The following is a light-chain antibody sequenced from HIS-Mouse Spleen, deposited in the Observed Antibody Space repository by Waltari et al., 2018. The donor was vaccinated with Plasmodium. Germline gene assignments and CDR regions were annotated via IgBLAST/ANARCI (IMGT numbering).Light chain of an antibody. CDR3: QQYGSSPYT. Sequence: EIVLTQSPGTLSLSPGERATLSCRASQSVSSSDLAWYQQNPGQAPRLLISGASSRATGIPDRFSGSGSGTDFTLTISRLEPEDFAVYYCQQYGSSPYTFGQGTKLEIK. V-gene: IGKV3-20*01. J-gene: IGKJ2*01. CDR2: GAS. CDR1: QSVSSSD.